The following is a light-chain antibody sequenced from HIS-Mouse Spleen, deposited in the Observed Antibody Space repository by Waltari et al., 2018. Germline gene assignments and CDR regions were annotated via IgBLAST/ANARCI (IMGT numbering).Light chain of an antibody. V-gene: IGKV1-8*01. Sequence: AXXMTXXXXSXXXXXXXRVXIXCRAXQGISSYLXXYQQXPGKAPKLLIYAASTLXSGVPXRFSGSGSGTDFTLTISCLQSEDFATXYCQXYYSYRXTFGPGTKVDIK. CDR2: AAS. J-gene: IGKJ3*01. CDR3: QXYYSYRXT. CDR1: QGISSY.